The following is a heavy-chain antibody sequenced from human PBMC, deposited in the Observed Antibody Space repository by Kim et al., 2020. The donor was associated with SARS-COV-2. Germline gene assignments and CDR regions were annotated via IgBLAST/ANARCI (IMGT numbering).Heavy chain of an antibody. J-gene: IGHJ5*02. CDR2: INTNTGNP. D-gene: IGHD3-22*01. Sequence: ASVKVSCKASGYTFTSYAMNWVRQAPGQGLEWMGWINTNTGNPTYAQGFTGRFVFSLDTSVSTAYLQISSLKAEDTAVYYCARESLIVVVMGPGPNWFDPCGQGTLVTVSS. CDR1: GYTFTSYA. CDR3: ARESLIVVVMGPGPNWFDP. V-gene: IGHV7-4-1*02.